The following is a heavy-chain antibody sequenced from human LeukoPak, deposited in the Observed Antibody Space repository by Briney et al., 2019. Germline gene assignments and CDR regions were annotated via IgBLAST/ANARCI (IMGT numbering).Heavy chain of an antibody. V-gene: IGHV4-31*03. CDR1: GGSISSGGYY. J-gene: IGHJ3*02. Sequence: SETLSLTCTVPGGSISSGGYYWSWIRQHPGKGLEWIGYIYYSGSTYYNPSLKSRVTISVDTSKNQFSLKLSSVTAADTAVYYCAREIKRAFDIWGQGTMVTVSS. CDR2: IYYSGST. CDR3: AREIKRAFDI.